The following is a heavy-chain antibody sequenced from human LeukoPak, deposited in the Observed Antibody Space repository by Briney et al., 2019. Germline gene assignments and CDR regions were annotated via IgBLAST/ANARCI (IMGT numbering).Heavy chain of an antibody. D-gene: IGHD3-22*01. CDR1: GDSISSSSYY. V-gene: IGHV4-39*07. Sequence: SETLSLTCTVSGDSISSSSYYWGWIRQPPGKGLERIGTIFYSGTTYYNPSLKSRVTISVDTSKNQFSLELTSVTAADTAVYYCARWYYESGRGYIYDYWGRGTLVTVSS. CDR2: IFYSGTT. CDR3: ARWYYESGRGYIYDY. J-gene: IGHJ4*02.